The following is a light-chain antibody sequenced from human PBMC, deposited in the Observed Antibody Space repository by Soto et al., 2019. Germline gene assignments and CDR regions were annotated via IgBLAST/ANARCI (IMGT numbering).Light chain of an antibody. CDR3: QQYGSSPGT. V-gene: IGKV3-20*01. Sequence: IVLTQSPGTLSLSPGERATLSCRASQSVSSSYLAWYQQQPGQAPRLLNYGASIRATGIPDRFSGSGSGTDFTLTISRLEPEDFAVYYCQQYGSSPGTFGQGTKVEIK. J-gene: IGKJ1*01. CDR2: GAS. CDR1: QSVSSSY.